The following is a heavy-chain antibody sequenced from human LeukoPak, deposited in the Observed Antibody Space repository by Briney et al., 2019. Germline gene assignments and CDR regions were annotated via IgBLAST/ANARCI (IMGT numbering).Heavy chain of an antibody. CDR3: ARDPGLRLDY. J-gene: IGHJ4*02. CDR2: IWYDGSNE. CDR1: GFTLTSYA. D-gene: IGHD3-16*01. V-gene: IGHV3-33*01. Sequence: PGRSLRLSCAASGFTLTSYAMHWVRQAPREGLEWVAVIWYDGSNEYYSDSVKGRFAISRDVSKNTLYLQMNSLRAEDTAVYFCARDPGLRLDYWGQGTLVTVSS.